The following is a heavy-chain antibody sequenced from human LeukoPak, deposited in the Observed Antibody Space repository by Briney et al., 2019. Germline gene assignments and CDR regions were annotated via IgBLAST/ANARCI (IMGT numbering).Heavy chain of an antibody. V-gene: IGHV4-59*01. D-gene: IGHD6-6*01. CDR2: IYYSGST. Sequence: SETLSLTCTVSGGSISSYYWSWIRQPPGKGLEWIGYIYYSGSTNYNPSLKSRVTISVDTSKNQFSLKLSSVAAADTAVYYCAREYSSSSYDYWGQGTLVTVSS. CDR1: GGSISSYY. CDR3: AREYSSSSYDY. J-gene: IGHJ4*02.